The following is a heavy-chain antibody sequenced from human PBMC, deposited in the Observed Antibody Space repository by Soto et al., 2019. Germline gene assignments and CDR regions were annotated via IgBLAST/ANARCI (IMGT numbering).Heavy chain of an antibody. CDR3: ARPPDGGYSTWYFDL. CDR1: GGTFSSFG. Sequence: QVQLVQSGAEVKKPGSSVKVSCKVSGGTFSSFGISWVRQAPGQGLEWMGGIIPVSGTTDYAQKFQGRVTFTADETTKTAYMELSSLRSEDTAVYYCARPPDGGYSTWYFDLWGRGTLVTVSS. V-gene: IGHV1-69*12. CDR2: IIPVSGTT. J-gene: IGHJ2*01. D-gene: IGHD2-15*01.